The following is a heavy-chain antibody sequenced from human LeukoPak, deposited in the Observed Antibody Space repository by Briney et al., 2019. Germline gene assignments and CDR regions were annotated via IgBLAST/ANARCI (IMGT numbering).Heavy chain of an antibody. V-gene: IGHV4-39*02. CDR2: IYYSGST. CDR3: ARDRPLTMIVVVVRWFDP. J-gene: IGHJ5*02. CDR1: GGSISSSSYY. D-gene: IGHD3-22*01. Sequence: SETLSLTCTVSGGSISSSSYYWGWIRQPPGKGLEWIGSIYYSGSTYYNPSLKSRVTISVDTSKNQFSLKLSSVTAADTAVYYCARDRPLTMIVVVVRWFDPWGQGTLVTVSS.